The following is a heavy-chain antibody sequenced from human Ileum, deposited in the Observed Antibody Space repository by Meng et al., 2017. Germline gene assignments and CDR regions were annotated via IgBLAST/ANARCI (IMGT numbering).Heavy chain of an antibody. CDR3: ATSGGCFDY. CDR2: THTHTGKP. Sequence: VQLWPSVDVSKKAVGYVIVCCKTPRYTSTNFHMIGGRQAPAQGVGWTGYTHTHTGKPTYTRGSSGRFVFSLDTSVNTAHLQISTLTAEDTAVYYCATSGGCFDYWGHGALVTVSS. V-gene: IGHV7-4-1*02. CDR1: RYTSTNFH. D-gene: IGHD1-26*01. J-gene: IGHJ4*01.